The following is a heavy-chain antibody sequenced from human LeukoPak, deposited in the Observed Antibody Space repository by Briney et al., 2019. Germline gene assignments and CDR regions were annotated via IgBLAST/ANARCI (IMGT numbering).Heavy chain of an antibody. CDR2: TYYRSKWYY. CDR3: ARGATAYFDS. CDR1: GDSVSSSSAA. J-gene: IGHJ4*02. V-gene: IGHV6-1*01. Sequence: SQTLSLTCAISGDSVSSSSAAWSWVRQSPSRGLEWLGRTYYRSKWYYDYAASVKSRITINPDTSKNQFSLQLNSVTPEDTAVYYCARGATAYFDSWGQGTLVTVSS. D-gene: IGHD5-12*01.